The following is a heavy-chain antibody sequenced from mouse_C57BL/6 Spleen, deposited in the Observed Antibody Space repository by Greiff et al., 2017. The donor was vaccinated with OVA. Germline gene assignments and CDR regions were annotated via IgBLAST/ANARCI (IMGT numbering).Heavy chain of an antibody. V-gene: IGHV1-19*01. J-gene: IGHJ2*01. CDR1: GYTFTDYY. CDR3: ARSPLFSTTVVDYFDY. CDR2: INPYNGGT. Sequence: VQLQQSGPVLVKPGASVKMSCKASGYTFTDYYMNWVKQSHGKSLEWIGVINPYNGGTSYNQKFKGKATLTVDKSSSTAYMELNSLTSEDSAVYYCARSPLFSTTVVDYFDYWGQGTTLTVSS. D-gene: IGHD1-1*01.